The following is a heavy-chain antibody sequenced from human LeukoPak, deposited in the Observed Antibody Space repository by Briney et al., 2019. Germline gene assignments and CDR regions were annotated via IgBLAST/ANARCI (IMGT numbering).Heavy chain of an antibody. CDR3: ATDFRYGSA. V-gene: IGHV3-66*01. J-gene: IGHJ4*02. CDR1: GFAVSRNY. Sequence: GGSLRLSCAASGFAVSRNYMTWVRQAPGKGLEWVSVIYSDGSTFYTDSVKGRFTISRDNSKNTLYLQMNSLRVEDTAVYYCATDFRYGSAWGPGTLLTVSS. CDR2: IYSDGST. D-gene: IGHD3-10*01.